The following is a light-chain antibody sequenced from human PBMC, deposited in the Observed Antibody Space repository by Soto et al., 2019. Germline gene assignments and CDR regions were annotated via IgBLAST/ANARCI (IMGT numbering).Light chain of an antibody. CDR2: DVS. V-gene: IGLV2-11*01. CDR3: CSHAPRNPHV. Sequence: QSALTQPASVSGSPGQSVTISCTGTSSDVGGYNIVSWYQQHPGKVPKLMIYDVSKRSSGVSNRFSGSKSGNTASLIISGLQVEDEADYYCCSHAPRNPHVFGTGTKVTVL. CDR1: SSDVGGYNI. J-gene: IGLJ1*01.